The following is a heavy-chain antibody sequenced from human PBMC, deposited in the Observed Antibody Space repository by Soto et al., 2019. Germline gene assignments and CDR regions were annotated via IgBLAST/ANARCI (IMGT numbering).Heavy chain of an antibody. CDR1: GVSFSGYY. D-gene: IGHD2-8*02. Sequence: SETLSLTCAVSGVSFSGYYWSWIRQPPATGLEWIGDSNHSGSTNYNPSLKRRVTISVDTSKNQLSLTLTSVTAADTAESYCARDKSTGLFDYWGQGTLVTV. CDR2: SNHSGST. V-gene: IGHV4-34*01. CDR3: ARDKSTGLFDY. J-gene: IGHJ4*02.